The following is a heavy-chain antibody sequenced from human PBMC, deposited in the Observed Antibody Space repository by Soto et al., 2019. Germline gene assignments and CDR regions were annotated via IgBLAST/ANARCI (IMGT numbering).Heavy chain of an antibody. CDR3: AKDSYCSGGSFYQIAPYYYMDV. Sequence: EVQLVESGGGLVQPGRSLRLSCAASGFTFDDYAMHWVRQAPGKGLEWVSGISWNSGSIGYADSVKGRFTISRDNAKNSLYLQMNSLRAEDTALYYCAKDSYCSGGSFYQIAPYYYMDVWGKGTTVTVSS. CDR1: GFTFDDYA. J-gene: IGHJ6*03. CDR2: ISWNSGSI. D-gene: IGHD2-15*01. V-gene: IGHV3-9*01.